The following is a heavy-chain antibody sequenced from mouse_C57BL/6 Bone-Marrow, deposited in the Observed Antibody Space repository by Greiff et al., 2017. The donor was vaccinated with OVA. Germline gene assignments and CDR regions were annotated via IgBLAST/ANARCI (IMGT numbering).Heavy chain of an antibody. J-gene: IGHJ2*01. V-gene: IGHV1-81*01. CDR1: GYTFTSYG. CDR2: IYPRSGNT. Sequence: QVQLQQSGAELARPGASVKLSCKASGYTFTSYGISWVKQRTGQGLEWIGEIYPRSGNTYYNEKFKGKATLTADKSSSTAYMELRSLTSEDAAVYFCARGDYYGIFDYWGQGTTLTVSS. D-gene: IGHD1-1*01. CDR3: ARGDYYGIFDY.